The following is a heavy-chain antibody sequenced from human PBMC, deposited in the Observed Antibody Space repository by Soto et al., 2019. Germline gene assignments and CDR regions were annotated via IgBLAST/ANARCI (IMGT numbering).Heavy chain of an antibody. CDR1: GGSISSGGYS. V-gene: IGHV4-30-2*01. D-gene: IGHD2-21*02. CDR2: IYHSGST. Sequence: QLQLQESGSGLVKPSQTLSLTCAVSGGSISSGGYSWSWIRQPPGKGLEWIGYIYHSGSTYYNPSLKSRVTIVVDRSKHPFSLKLSSVTAADTAVYYCAVYGGNSGVRFDPWGQGTLVTVSS. CDR3: AVYGGNSGVRFDP. J-gene: IGHJ5*02.